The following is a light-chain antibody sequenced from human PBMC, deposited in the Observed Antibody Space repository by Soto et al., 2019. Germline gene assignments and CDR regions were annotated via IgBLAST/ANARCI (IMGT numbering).Light chain of an antibody. CDR3: QQYNNWLFT. Sequence: EIAMTQSQATLSVSPGERVTLSCRASQSVSGNLAWYQQKPGQAPRLLIYGASTRATGIPARFSGSGSGTEFTLTIRSLQSEDFAVYYCQQYNNWLFTFGGGTRVEIK. J-gene: IGKJ4*01. CDR2: GAS. CDR1: QSVSGN. V-gene: IGKV3-15*01.